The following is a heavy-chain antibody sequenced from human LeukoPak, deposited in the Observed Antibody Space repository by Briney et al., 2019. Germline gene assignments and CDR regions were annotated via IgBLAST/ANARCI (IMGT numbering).Heavy chain of an antibody. D-gene: IGHD2-8*01. V-gene: IGHV3-23*01. Sequence: GGSLRLSCAASGFTFSSYAMSWVRQAPGKGLEWVSAISGRGGSTYYADSVKGRFTISRDNSKNTLYLQMNSLRAEDTAVYYCAKDRSSIVLMVYALWGQGTLVTVSS. J-gene: IGHJ4*02. CDR2: ISGRGGST. CDR3: AKDRSSIVLMVYAL. CDR1: GFTFSSYA.